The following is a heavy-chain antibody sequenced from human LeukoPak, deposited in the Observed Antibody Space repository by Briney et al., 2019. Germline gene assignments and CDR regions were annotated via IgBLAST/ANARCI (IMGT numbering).Heavy chain of an antibody. D-gene: IGHD6-13*01. J-gene: IGHJ4*02. Sequence: GESLQISFQGSGYSFTSYWIGWVRPMPGKGLAWMGIIYPGDSDTRYSPSFQGQVTISADKSISTAYLQWSSLKASETAMYYCARQEATQQLIDYWGQGTLVTVSS. V-gene: IGHV5-51*01. CDR2: IYPGDSDT. CDR3: ARQEATQQLIDY. CDR1: GYSFTSYW.